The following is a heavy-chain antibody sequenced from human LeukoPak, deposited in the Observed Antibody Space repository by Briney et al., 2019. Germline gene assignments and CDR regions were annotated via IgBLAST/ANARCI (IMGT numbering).Heavy chain of an antibody. CDR1: GYTFTSYY. CDR2: INPSGGSA. J-gene: IGHJ4*02. CDR3: ARVNEAYDFWSDGYDY. D-gene: IGHD3-3*01. Sequence: ASVKVSCKASGYTFTSYYMHWVQQAPGQGLEWMGIINPSGGSASYAQKFQGRVTMTRDTSTSTVYMELSSLRSEDTAVYYCARVNEAYDFWSDGYDYWGQGTLVTVSS. V-gene: IGHV1-46*01.